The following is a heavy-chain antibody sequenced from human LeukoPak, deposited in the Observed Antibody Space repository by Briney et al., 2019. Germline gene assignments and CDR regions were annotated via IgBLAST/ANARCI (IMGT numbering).Heavy chain of an antibody. Sequence: ASVTVSRTPFRYNFNTYGITWVRQAAGQELAGLGWIRKTNDNTGHVQKLQGRVTVPIHTSTRTAYMELRSLRCDHTAIHYCTRHLLVSGYEDYWGQGAQVILCS. D-gene: IGHD3-10*01. J-gene: IGHJ4*02. CDR3: TRHLLVSGYEDY. CDR1: RYNFNTYG. V-gene: IGHV1-18*01. CDR2: IRKTNDNT.